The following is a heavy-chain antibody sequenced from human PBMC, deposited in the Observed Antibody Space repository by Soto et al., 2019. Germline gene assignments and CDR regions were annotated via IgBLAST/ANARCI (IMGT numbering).Heavy chain of an antibody. V-gene: IGHV1-69*06. CDR1: GGTFSSYA. J-gene: IGHJ4*02. Sequence: SVKVSCKASGGTFSSYAISWVRQAPGQGLEWMGGIIPIFGTANYAQKFQGRVTITADKSTSTAYMELSSLRSEDTAVYYCAVNYYDSSGYGPNFDYWGQGXLVTVSS. D-gene: IGHD3-22*01. CDR2: IIPIFGTA. CDR3: AVNYYDSSGYGPNFDY.